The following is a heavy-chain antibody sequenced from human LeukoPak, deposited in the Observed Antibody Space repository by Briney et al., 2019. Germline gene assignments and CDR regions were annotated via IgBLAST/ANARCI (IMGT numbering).Heavy chain of an antibody. J-gene: IGHJ4*02. V-gene: IGHV3-21*01. CDR1: GFTFSSYS. CDR3: ARDGITIFGVVYDY. CDR2: ISSSSSYI. Sequence: GGSLRLSCAASGFTFSSYSMNWVRQAPGKGLEWVSSISSSSSYIYYADSVKGRFTISRDNAKNSLYLQMNSLRAEDTAVYYCARDGITIFGVVYDYWGQGTLVTVSS. D-gene: IGHD3-3*01.